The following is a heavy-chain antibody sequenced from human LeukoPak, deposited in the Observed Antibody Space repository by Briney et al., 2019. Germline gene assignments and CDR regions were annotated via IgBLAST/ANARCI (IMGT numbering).Heavy chain of an antibody. CDR2: INHSGST. Sequence: KPSETLSLTCAVYGGSFSGYYRSWIRQPPGKGLEWIGEINHSGSTNYNPSLKSRVTISVDTSKNQFSLKLSSVTAADTAVYYCARVTIFGVVPFDTWGQGTMVTVSS. CDR1: GGSFSGYY. CDR3: ARVTIFGVVPFDT. V-gene: IGHV4-34*01. J-gene: IGHJ3*02. D-gene: IGHD3-3*01.